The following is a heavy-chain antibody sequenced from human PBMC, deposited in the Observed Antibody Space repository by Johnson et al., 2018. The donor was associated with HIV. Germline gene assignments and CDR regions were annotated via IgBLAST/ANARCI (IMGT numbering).Heavy chain of an antibody. CDR2: INWNGGST. CDR1: GFTFDDYG. V-gene: IGHV3-20*04. D-gene: IGHD3-22*01. Sequence: VQLVESGGGVVRPGGSLRLSCAASGFTFDDYGMSWVRQAPGKGLEWVSGINWNGGSTGYADSVTGRFPISRDNAKNSLYLQMNSLRAEDTALYYCAREKYYDIRNDAFDIWGQGTMVTVSS. J-gene: IGHJ3*02. CDR3: AREKYYDIRNDAFDI.